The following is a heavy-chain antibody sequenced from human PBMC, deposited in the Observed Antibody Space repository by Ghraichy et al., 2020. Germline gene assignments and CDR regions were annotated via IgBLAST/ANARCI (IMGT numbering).Heavy chain of an antibody. V-gene: IGHV4-4*07. CDR1: GGSISGYY. CDR2: VYDSGTP. J-gene: IGHJ4*02. D-gene: IGHD3-10*01. Sequence: SETLSLTCTVSGGSISGYYWNWVRQPAGKELEWLGRVYDSGTPNYNPSLKSRVTMSLDASKKQFYMQLTSVSGADTAVYFCARGFFEGPLDYWGQGALVTGST. CDR3: ARGFFEGPLDY.